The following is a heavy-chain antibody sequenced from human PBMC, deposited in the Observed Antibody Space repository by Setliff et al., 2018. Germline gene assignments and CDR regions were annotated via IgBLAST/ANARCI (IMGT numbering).Heavy chain of an antibody. V-gene: IGHV3-33*08. CDR2: IWSDGNTT. D-gene: IGHD6-19*01. J-gene: IGHJ4*02. CDR3: VTDPPFSGWSFDS. CDR1: GFTFSDYN. Sequence: GGSLRLSCAASGFTFSDYNMNWVRQAPGKGLDWVAMIWSDGNTTYYADSVKGRFTVSRDNSKNTLYLQMNSLRVEDTAVYYCVTDPPFSGWSFDSWGQGTLVTVSS.